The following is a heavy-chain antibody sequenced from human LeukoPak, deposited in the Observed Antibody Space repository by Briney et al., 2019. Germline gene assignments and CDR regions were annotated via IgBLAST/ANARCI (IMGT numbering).Heavy chain of an antibody. Sequence: ASVKVSCKPSGYTFTGYYIHWVRQAPGLALEWIGWINPNTGATMYGQKFQGRVTLTRDTSIDTAYMELRNLRSDDTALYYCARDRVGSGWPRPYYFEFWGQGSLVTVSS. D-gene: IGHD6-19*01. V-gene: IGHV1-2*02. CDR1: GYTFTGYY. CDR2: INPNTGAT. J-gene: IGHJ4*02. CDR3: ARDRVGSGWPRPYYFEF.